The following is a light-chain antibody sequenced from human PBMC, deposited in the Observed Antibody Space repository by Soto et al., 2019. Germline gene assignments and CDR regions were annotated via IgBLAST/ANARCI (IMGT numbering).Light chain of an antibody. CDR1: NSNIGAGFD. V-gene: IGLV1-40*01. J-gene: IGLJ7*01. Sequence: QSVLTQPPSVSGAPGQTVTISCTGSNSNIGAGFDVHWYQQLPASAPKLLIYADTHRPSGVPDRFSGSRSGPSASLAITGLRSEDEATYYCATWDDSLSGFVVFGGGTQLTVL. CDR2: ADT. CDR3: ATWDDSLSGFVV.